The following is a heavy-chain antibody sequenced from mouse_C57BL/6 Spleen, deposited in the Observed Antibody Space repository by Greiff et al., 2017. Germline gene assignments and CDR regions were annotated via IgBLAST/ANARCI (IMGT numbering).Heavy chain of an antibody. Sequence: QVQLQQPGAELVKPGASVKMSCKASGYTFTSYWITWVKQRPGQGLEWIGDIYPGSGSTNYNEKFKSKATLTVDTSFSTAYMQLSSLTSEDSAVYYCARVDGYYEDYYAMDYWGQGTSVTVSS. V-gene: IGHV1-55*01. CDR2: IYPGSGST. J-gene: IGHJ4*01. CDR1: GYTFTSYW. D-gene: IGHD2-3*01. CDR3: ARVDGYYEDYYAMDY.